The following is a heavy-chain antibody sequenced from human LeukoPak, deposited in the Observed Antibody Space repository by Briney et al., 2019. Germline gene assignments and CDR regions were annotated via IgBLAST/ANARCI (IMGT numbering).Heavy chain of an antibody. D-gene: IGHD3-22*01. CDR3: ARGNSYYDTSGYSYNYYYYMDV. J-gene: IGHJ6*03. CDR2: INHSGST. V-gene: IGHV4-34*01. Sequence: SETLSLTCAVYGGSFSGYYWSWIRQPPGKGLEWIGEINHSGSTNYNPSLKSRGTISLDTSKNQLYLKLRSVTAADTAVYYCARGNSYYDTSGYSYNYYYYMDVWGKGTTVTVSS. CDR1: GGSFSGYY.